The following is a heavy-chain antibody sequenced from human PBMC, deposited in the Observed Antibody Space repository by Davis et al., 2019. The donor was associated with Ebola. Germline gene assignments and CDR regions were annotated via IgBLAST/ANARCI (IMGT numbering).Heavy chain of an antibody. CDR3: ASSVGFYCSGGSCYGGWFDP. CDR1: GYTFTSYA. J-gene: IGHJ5*02. Sequence: ASVKVSCKASGYTFTSYAMNWVRQTPGQGLEWMGWINTNTGNPTYAQGFTGRFVFSLDTSVSTAYLQISSLKAEDTAVYYCASSVGFYCSGGSCYGGWFDPWGQGTLVTVSS. D-gene: IGHD2-15*01. CDR2: INTNTGNP. V-gene: IGHV7-4-1*02.